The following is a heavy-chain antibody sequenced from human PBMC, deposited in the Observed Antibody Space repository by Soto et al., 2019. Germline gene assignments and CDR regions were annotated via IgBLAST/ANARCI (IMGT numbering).Heavy chain of an antibody. CDR2: IYYSGST. D-gene: IGHD6-13*01. CDR1: GGSISSYY. V-gene: IGHV4-59*01. J-gene: IGHJ4*02. CDR3: ARTSNPSWYYFDY. Sequence: PSETLSLTCTVSGGSISSYYWRWIRQPPGKGLEWIGYIYYSGSTNYNPSLKSRVTISVDTSKNQFSLKLSSVTAADTAVYYCARTSNPSWYYFDYWGQGTLVTVSS.